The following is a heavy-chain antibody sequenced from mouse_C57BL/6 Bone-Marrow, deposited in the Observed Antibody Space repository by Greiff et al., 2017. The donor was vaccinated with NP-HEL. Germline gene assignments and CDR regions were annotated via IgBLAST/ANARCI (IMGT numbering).Heavy chain of an antibody. D-gene: IGHD2-5*01. CDR3: VRGGYSKLYYYAMDY. V-gene: IGHV10-1*01. CDR2: IRSKSNNYAT. J-gene: IGHJ4*01. Sequence: EVQLQESGGGLVQPKGSLKLSCAASGFSFNTYAMNWVRQAPGKGLEWVARIRSKSNNYATYYADSVKDRFTISRDDSESMLYLQMNNLKTEDTAMYYCVRGGYSKLYYYAMDYWGQGTSVTVSS. CDR1: GFSFNTYA.